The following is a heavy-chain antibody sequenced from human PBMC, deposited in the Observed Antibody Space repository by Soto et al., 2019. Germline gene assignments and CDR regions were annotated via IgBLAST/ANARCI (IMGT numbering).Heavy chain of an antibody. J-gene: IGHJ6*02. CDR2: ISWNSGSI. Sequence: GGSLRLSCAASGFTFDDYAMHWVRRAPGKGLEWVTGISWNSGSIGYADSVKGRFTISRDNAKNSLYLQMNSLRAEDTALYYCAKDHQYSSSWSRPKYYYYYGLDVWGQGTTVTVSS. CDR3: AKDHQYSSSWSRPKYYYYYGLDV. D-gene: IGHD6-13*01. V-gene: IGHV3-9*01. CDR1: GFTFDDYA.